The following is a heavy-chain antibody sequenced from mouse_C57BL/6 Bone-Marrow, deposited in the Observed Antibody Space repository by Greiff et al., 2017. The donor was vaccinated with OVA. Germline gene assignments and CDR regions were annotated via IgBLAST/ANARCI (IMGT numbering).Heavy chain of an antibody. J-gene: IGHJ3*01. V-gene: IGHV2-9-1*01. CDR3: AGKGDEGAWFAY. Sequence: QVQLKESGPGLVAPSQSLSITCTVSGFSLTSYAISWVRQPPGKGLEWLGVIWTGGGTNYNSAFISRLSISKDNSKSQVFLKMNSLQDDDTAGNYCAGKGDEGAWFAYWGQGTLVTVSA. CDR2: IWTGGGT. CDR1: GFSLTSYA.